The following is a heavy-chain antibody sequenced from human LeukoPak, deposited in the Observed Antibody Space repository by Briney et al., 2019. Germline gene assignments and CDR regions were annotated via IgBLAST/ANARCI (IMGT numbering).Heavy chain of an antibody. CDR2: VYYSGST. J-gene: IGHJ4*02. CDR1: SESFSSYY. V-gene: IGHV4-59*01. Sequence: PSQTLSLTCAVYSESFSSYYWSWIRQPPGKGLEWIGYVYYSGSTNYNPSLKSRVTISVDTSKNQFSLKLTSVTAADTAVYYCARGDSGSFSQFDCWGQGTLVTVSS. CDR3: ARGDSGSFSQFDC. D-gene: IGHD1-26*01.